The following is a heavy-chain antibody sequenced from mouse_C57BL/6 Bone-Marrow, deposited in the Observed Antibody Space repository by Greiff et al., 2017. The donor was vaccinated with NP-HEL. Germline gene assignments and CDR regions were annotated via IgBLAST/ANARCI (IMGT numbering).Heavy chain of an antibody. D-gene: IGHD3-3*01. CDR1: GYTFTSYW. V-gene: IGHV1-7*01. CDR2: INPSSGYT. CDR3: SLCASYYAMDY. Sequence: QVQLQQSGAELAKPGASVKLSCKASGYTFTSYWMNWVKQRTGQGLEWIGYINPSSGYTKYNQKFKDKATLTADKSSSTAYMELSSLTYEDSAVYDWSLCASYYAMDYWGQGTSVTVSA. J-gene: IGHJ4*01.